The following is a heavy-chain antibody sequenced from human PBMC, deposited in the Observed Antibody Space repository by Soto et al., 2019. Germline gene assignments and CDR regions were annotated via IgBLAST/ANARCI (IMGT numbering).Heavy chain of an antibody. D-gene: IGHD6-13*01. J-gene: IGHJ4*02. V-gene: IGHV1-18*01. CDR2: INPYNGNT. CDR3: ARDLAAAGPFDY. CDR1: GYTFTSYS. Sequence: QVQLVQSGAEVKKPGASVKVSCKASGYTFTSYSISWVRQALGQGLEWMGWINPYNGNTNYAQKLQGRVTMTTDTSTSTAYMELRSLRSDDTAVYYCARDLAAAGPFDYWGQGTLVTVSS.